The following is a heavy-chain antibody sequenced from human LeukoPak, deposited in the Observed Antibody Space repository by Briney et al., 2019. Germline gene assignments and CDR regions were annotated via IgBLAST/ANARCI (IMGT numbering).Heavy chain of an antibody. CDR1: GFTFSSYG. V-gene: IGHV3-30*02. J-gene: IGHJ4*02. CDR3: ARDSNSDFWSGYYTNYFDY. D-gene: IGHD3-3*01. CDR2: IQYDGSNE. Sequence: PGGSLRLSCAASGFTFSSYGMHWVRQAPGKGLEWVAYIQYDGSNEQYADSVKGRFTISRDNSKNTLYLQMNSLRTEDTAVYYCARDSNSDFWSGYYTNYFDYWGQGTLVTVSS.